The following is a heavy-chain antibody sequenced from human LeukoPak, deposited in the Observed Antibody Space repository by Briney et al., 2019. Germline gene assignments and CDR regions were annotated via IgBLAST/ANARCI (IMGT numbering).Heavy chain of an antibody. D-gene: IGHD3-9*01. CDR3: ARGTDYFDWLLSHALDY. J-gene: IGHJ4*02. Sequence: PSETLSLTCAVYGGSFSGYFWSWLRQPPGKGLEWIGEINHSGSTTYNPSLKSRVTISVDTSKNQFSLKLSSVTAADTAVYYCARGTDYFDWLLSHALDYWGQGTLVTVSS. V-gene: IGHV4-34*01. CDR2: INHSGST. CDR1: GGSFSGYF.